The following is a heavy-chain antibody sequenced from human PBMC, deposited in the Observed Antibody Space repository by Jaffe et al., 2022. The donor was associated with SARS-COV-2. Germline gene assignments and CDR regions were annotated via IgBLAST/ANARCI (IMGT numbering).Heavy chain of an antibody. Sequence: QVQLQESGPGLVKPSQTLSLTCTVSGGSISSGSYYWSWIRQPAGKGLEWIGRIYTSGSTNYNPSLKSRVTISVDTSKNQFSLKLSSVTAADTAVYYCARDGYRKNPWFDYWGQGTLVTVSS. D-gene: IGHD5-12*01. V-gene: IGHV4-61*02. CDR2: IYTSGST. CDR1: GGSISSGSYY. J-gene: IGHJ4*02. CDR3: ARDGYRKNPWFDY.